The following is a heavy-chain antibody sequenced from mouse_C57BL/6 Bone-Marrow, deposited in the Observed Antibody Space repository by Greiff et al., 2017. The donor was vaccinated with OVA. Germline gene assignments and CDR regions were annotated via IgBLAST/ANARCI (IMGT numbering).Heavy chain of an antibody. J-gene: IGHJ3*01. V-gene: IGHV1-81*01. CDR1: GYTFRSYG. D-gene: IGHD2-2*01. Sequence: PRASVKLSCTASGYTFRSYGISWVKQRTGQGLEWIGEISHRSGNTYYHEKVKGRVTMSADKSYSTVYMELRSLTSADSAVSFCARRRLRFAYWGQGTLVTVSA. CDR3: ARRRLRFAY. CDR2: ISHRSGNT.